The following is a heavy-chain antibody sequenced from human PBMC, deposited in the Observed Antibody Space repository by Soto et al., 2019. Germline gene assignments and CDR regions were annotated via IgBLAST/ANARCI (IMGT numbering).Heavy chain of an antibody. CDR3: ARGGSYYDY. J-gene: IGHJ4*02. D-gene: IGHD1-26*01. Sequence: EVQLVQSGAELKKPGESLKISCKTSGYSFVGYWIGWVRQMPGKGLEWMGIIYPGDSEIRYSPSFRGQVTISADKSINTAYLQWNSLKASDTAMYYCARGGSYYDYWDQGTVVTVSP. V-gene: IGHV5-51*01. CDR2: IYPGDSEI. CDR1: GYSFVGYW.